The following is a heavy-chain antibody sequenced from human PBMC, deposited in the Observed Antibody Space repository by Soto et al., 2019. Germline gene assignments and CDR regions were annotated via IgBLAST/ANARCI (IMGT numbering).Heavy chain of an antibody. Sequence: SETLSLTCAVYGGSFSGYYWSWIRQPPGKGLEWIGEINHSGSTNYNPSLKSRVTISVDTSKNQFSLKLSSVTAADTAVYYCARGLFNSRRVLERFPPRRPFDYWGQGTLVTVPQ. CDR2: INHSGST. CDR1: GGSFSGYY. CDR3: ARGLFNSRRVLERFPPRRPFDY. V-gene: IGHV4-34*01. J-gene: IGHJ4*02. D-gene: IGHD3-3*01.